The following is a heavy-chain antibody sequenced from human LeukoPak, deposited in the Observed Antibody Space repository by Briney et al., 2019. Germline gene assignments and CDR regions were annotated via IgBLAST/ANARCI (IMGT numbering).Heavy chain of an antibody. CDR2: INHSGST. D-gene: IGHD6-13*01. Sequence: SETLSLTCAVYGGSFRGYYWSWIRQPPGKGLEWIGEINHSGSTNYNPSLKSRVTISVDKSKNQFSLKLSSVTAADTAVYYCARVRGIAPSPFDYWGQGTLVTVSS. J-gene: IGHJ4*02. CDR1: GGSFRGYY. CDR3: ARVRGIAPSPFDY. V-gene: IGHV4-34*01.